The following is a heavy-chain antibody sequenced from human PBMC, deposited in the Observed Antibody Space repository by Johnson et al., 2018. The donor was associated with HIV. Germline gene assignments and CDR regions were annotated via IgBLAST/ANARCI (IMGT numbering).Heavy chain of an antibody. J-gene: IGHJ3*02. V-gene: IGHV3-13*01. D-gene: IGHD1-26*01. Sequence: QTAGKGLEWVSPIGTAGDTYYPGSVKGRFTISRDNSKNTLYLQMNSLRAEDTAVYYCASGLGIVGATRSAFDIWGQGTMVTVSS. CDR2: IGTAGDT. CDR3: ASGLGIVGATRSAFDI.